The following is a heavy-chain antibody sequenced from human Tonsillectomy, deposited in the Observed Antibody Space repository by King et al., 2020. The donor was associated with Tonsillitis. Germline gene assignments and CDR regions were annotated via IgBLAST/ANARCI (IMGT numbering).Heavy chain of an antibody. J-gene: IGHJ5*02. CDR1: GCTFSNAW. CDR3: TTDRAPLGFGWFDP. D-gene: IGHD3-10*01. Sequence: VQLVESGGGLVKPGGALRLSCAASGCTFSNAWMSWVRQAPGKGLEWVGRIKSKTDGGTTDYAAPVKGRFTISRDDSKNTQYLQMNSLKTEGTAVYYCTTDRAPLGFGWFDPGGQGTLVTVSS. V-gene: IGHV3-15*01. CDR2: IKSKTDGGTT.